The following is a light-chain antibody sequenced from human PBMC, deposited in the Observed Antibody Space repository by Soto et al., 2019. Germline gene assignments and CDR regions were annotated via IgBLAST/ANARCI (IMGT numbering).Light chain of an antibody. V-gene: IGLV2-14*03. Sequence: QSVLTQPASASGSPGQSITISCTGTSSDIGAYNFVSWYQQHPGKAPKLMLYDVNIRPSGVSNRFSGSESGNTASLTISGLQAEDEADYYCTSWTTSTTMIFGGGTKVTVL. CDR3: TSWTTSTTMI. J-gene: IGLJ2*01. CDR2: DVN. CDR1: SSDIGAYNF.